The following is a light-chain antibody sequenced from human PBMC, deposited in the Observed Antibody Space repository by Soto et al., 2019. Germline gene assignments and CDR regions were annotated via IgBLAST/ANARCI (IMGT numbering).Light chain of an antibody. CDR2: GST. V-gene: IGLV1-40*01. J-gene: IGLJ3*02. Sequence: QSVLTQPPSVSGAPGQRVTISCTGSSSNIGAGQDVHWYQQIPGTAPKLLIYGSTNRPSGVPDRFSGSKSGTSASLAITGLHAEDEADYYCQSYDNSLRVFGGGTKLTVL. CDR1: SSNIGAGQD. CDR3: QSYDNSLRV.